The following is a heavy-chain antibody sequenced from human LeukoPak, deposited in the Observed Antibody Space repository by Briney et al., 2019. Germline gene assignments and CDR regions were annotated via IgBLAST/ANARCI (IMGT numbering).Heavy chain of an antibody. CDR3: ARVSPNTVTTLQYFDY. J-gene: IGHJ4*02. Sequence: GGSLRLSCAASGFTFSSYAMHWVRQAPGKGLEWVTIISYDVSNKYYADSVNGRFTISRDNSKNTLYLQMNSLLTEDTAVYYCARVSPNTVTTLQYFDYWGQGTLVTVSS. CDR1: GFTFSSYA. D-gene: IGHD4-17*01. CDR2: ISYDVSNK. V-gene: IGHV3-30*14.